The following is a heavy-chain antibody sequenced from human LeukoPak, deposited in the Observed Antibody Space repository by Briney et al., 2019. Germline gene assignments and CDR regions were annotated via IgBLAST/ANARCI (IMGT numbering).Heavy chain of an antibody. J-gene: IGHJ6*02. D-gene: IGHD3-10*01. CDR3: ARYMRFGYHYYYGMDV. V-gene: IGHV4-34*01. CDR1: GGSFSGYY. CDR2: INHSGST. Sequence: SSETLSLTCAVYGGSFSGYYWSWIRQPPGKGLEWIGEINHSGSTNYNPSLKSRVTISVDTSKNQFSLKLSSVTAADTAVYYCARYMRFGYHYYYGMDVWGQGTTVTVSS.